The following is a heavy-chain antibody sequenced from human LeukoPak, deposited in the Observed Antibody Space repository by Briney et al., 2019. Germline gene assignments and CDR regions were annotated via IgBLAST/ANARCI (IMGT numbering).Heavy chain of an antibody. CDR1: GGTFSSYA. V-gene: IGHV1-69*06. CDR3: AREHIGSGYYFDY. CDR2: IIPIFGTA. D-gene: IGHD1-26*01. J-gene: IGHJ4*02. Sequence: SVKVSCKASGGTFSSYAISWVRQAPGQGLEWMGGIIPIFGTANYAQKFQGRVTITADKSTSTAYMELSSLRSEDTAVCYCAREHIGSGYYFDYWGQGTLVTVSS.